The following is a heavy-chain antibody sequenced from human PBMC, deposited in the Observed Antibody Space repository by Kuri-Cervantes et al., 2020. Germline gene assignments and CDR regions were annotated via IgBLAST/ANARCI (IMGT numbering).Heavy chain of an antibody. CDR3: ARDLPQDFWSAKSRGWFDY. D-gene: IGHD3-3*01. J-gene: IGHJ4*02. V-gene: IGHV3-9*01. CDR2: ISWNSGSI. CDR1: GFTFDDYA. Sequence: SLKISCAASGFTFDDYAMRWVRQAPGKGLEWVSGISWNSGSIGYADSVKGRFTISRDNAKNSLYLQMNSLRAEDTAVYYCARDLPQDFWSAKSRGWFDYWGQGTLVTVSS.